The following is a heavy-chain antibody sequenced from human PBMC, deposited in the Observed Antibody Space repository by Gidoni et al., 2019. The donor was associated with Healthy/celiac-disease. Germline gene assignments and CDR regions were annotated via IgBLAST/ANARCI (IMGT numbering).Heavy chain of an antibody. Sequence: QVQLVESGGGVVQPGRSLRLSCAASGFTFSSYGMHWVRQAPGKGLEWVAVISYDGSNKYYADSVKGRFTISRDNSKNTLYLQMNSLRAEDTAVYYCAKDLSLLYYDSSVGDYFDYWGQGTLVTVSS. CDR2: ISYDGSNK. CDR1: GFTFSSYG. CDR3: AKDLSLLYYDSSVGDYFDY. J-gene: IGHJ4*02. V-gene: IGHV3-30*18. D-gene: IGHD3-22*01.